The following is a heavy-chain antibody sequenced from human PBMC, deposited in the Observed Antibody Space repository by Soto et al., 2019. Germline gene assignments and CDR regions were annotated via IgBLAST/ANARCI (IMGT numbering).Heavy chain of an antibody. CDR3: ATILDYGEDDAFDI. CDR1: GFTFSSYG. Sequence: GSLRLSCAASGFTFSSYGMHWVRQAPGKGLEWVAVIWYDGSNKYYADSVKGRLTISRDNSKNTLYLQMNSLRAEDTAVYYCATILDYGEDDAFDIWGQGTMVTVSS. CDR2: IWYDGSNK. D-gene: IGHD4-17*01. V-gene: IGHV3-33*01. J-gene: IGHJ3*02.